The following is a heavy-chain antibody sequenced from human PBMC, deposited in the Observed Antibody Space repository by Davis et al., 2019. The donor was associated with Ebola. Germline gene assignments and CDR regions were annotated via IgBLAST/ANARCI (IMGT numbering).Heavy chain of an antibody. CDR3: ARSYGDYEGAFDI. CDR1: GGTFSSYA. CDR2: IIPIFGTA. J-gene: IGHJ3*02. V-gene: IGHV1-69*13. D-gene: IGHD4-17*01. Sequence: SVKVSCKASGGTFSSYAISWVRQAPGQELEWMGGIIPIFGTANYAQKFQGRVTITADESTSTAYMELSSLRSEDTAVYYCARSYGDYEGAFDIWGQGTMVTVSS.